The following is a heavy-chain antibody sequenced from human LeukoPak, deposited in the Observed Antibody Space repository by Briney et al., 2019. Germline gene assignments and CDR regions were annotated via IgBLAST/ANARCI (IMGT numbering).Heavy chain of an antibody. CDR3: ARDIPAYSSSSYAFDI. D-gene: IGHD6-6*01. J-gene: IGHJ3*02. V-gene: IGHV4-30-4*08. Sequence: SETLSLTCTVSGGSISSGDYYWSWIRQPPGKGLEWIGYIYYSGSTYYNPSLKSRVTISVDTSKNQFSLKLSSVTAADTAVYYCARDIPAYSSSSYAFDIWGQGTLVTVSS. CDR2: IYYSGST. CDR1: GGSISSGDYY.